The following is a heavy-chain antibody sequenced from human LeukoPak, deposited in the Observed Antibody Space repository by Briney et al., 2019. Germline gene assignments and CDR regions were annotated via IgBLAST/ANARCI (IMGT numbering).Heavy chain of an antibody. J-gene: IGHJ4*02. Sequence: GGSLRLSCAASGFTFSSYAMHWVRQAPGKGLEWVAVISYDGSNKYYADSVKGRFTISRDNSENTLYLQMNSLRAEDTAVYYCARGSKEMATIFDYWGQGTLVTVSS. V-gene: IGHV3-30-3*01. CDR3: ARGSKEMATIFDY. CDR1: GFTFSSYA. CDR2: ISYDGSNK. D-gene: IGHD5-24*01.